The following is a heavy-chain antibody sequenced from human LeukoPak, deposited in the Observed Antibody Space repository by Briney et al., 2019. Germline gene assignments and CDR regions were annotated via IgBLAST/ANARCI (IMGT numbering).Heavy chain of an antibody. Sequence: PSETLSLTCSAFSDSISSYYWSWIRQPPGKGLEWVGYFYSSGKINYNPPLKSRVSISVDTSKSQFSLKLSSVTAADTAVYYCAGGPSPETFQYWGQGTLVTVSS. V-gene: IGHV4-59*01. CDR2: FYSSGKI. J-gene: IGHJ1*01. CDR1: SDSISSYY. CDR3: AGGPSPETFQY.